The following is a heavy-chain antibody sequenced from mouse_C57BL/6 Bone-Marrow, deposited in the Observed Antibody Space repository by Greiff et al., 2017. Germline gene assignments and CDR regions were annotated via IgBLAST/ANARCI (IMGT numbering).Heavy chain of an antibody. CDR2: IDPNSGGT. CDR1: GYTFTSYW. Sequence: QVHVKQPGAELVKPGASVKLSCKASGYTFTSYWMHWVKQRPGRGLEWIGRIDPNSGGTKYNEKFKSKATLTVDKPSSTAYMQLSSLTSEDSAVYYCAREKGEIYYYGSSPVAYWGQGTLVTVSA. CDR3: AREKGEIYYYGSSPVAY. D-gene: IGHD1-1*01. V-gene: IGHV1-72*01. J-gene: IGHJ3*01.